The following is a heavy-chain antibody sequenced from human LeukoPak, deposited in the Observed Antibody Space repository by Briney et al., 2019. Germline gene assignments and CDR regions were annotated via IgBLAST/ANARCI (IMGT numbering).Heavy chain of an antibody. CDR3: ARHGITMIVVANDAFDI. Sequence: SETLSLTCTVSGGSISSSSYYWGWIRQPPGTGLEWIGSIYYSGSTYYNPSLKSRVTISVDTSKNQFSLKLSSVTAADTAVYYCARHGITMIVVANDAFDIWGQGTMVTVSS. CDR1: GGSISSSSYY. D-gene: IGHD3-22*01. V-gene: IGHV4-39*01. J-gene: IGHJ3*02. CDR2: IYYSGST.